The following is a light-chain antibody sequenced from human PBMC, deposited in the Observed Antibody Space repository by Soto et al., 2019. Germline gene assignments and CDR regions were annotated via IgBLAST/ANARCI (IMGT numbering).Light chain of an antibody. CDR2: GAS. CDR1: QSVSSN. V-gene: IGKV3-15*01. CDR3: QQYNNWSRGT. J-gene: IGKJ1*01. Sequence: EIVMTQSPATLSVSPGERATLSCRASQSVSSNLAWYQQKPGQAPRLLIYGASTRATGIPARFSGSGSGTEFTLAISSLQSEDFAAYYCQQYNNWSRGTFGQGTKVEIK.